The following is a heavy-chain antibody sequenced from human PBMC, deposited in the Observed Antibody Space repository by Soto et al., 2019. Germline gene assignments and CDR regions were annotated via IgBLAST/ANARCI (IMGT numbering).Heavy chain of an antibody. J-gene: IGHJ6*02. V-gene: IGHV5-10-1*01. Sequence: GESLKISCKGSGYSFTRYWISWVRQMPGKGLEWMGRIDPSDSYTNYSPSFQVHVTISADKSISTAYLQWSSLKASDTAMYYCARHASITMIVVVPDAYYYYGMDVWGQGTRAPSP. CDR2: IDPSDSYT. CDR1: GYSFTRYW. D-gene: IGHD3-22*01. CDR3: ARHASITMIVVVPDAYYYYGMDV.